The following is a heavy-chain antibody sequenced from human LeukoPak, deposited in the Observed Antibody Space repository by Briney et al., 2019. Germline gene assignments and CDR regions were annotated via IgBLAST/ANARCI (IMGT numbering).Heavy chain of an antibody. CDR2: MNPNSGNT. D-gene: IGHD7-27*01. V-gene: IGHV1-8*01. J-gene: IGHJ4*02. CDR3: ARAPPNWGFDY. Sequence: ASVKVSCKASGYTFSNYGVNWVRQATGQGLEWMGWMNPNSGNTGYAQNFQGRVTMTRDTSINTAYMELSSLRSDDTAVYYCARAPPNWGFDYWGQGTLVTVSS. CDR1: GYTFSNYG.